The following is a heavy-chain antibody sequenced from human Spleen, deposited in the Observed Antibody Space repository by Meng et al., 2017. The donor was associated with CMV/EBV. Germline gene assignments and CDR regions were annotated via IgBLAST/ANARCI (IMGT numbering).Heavy chain of an antibody. CDR3: ARDGPRDYSNYLHYFDY. Sequence: SETLSLTCTVSGGSISSGTYYWGWIRQPPGKGLEWIGSIYYSGSTYYNPSLKSRVTISADTSTNQFSLKLNSVTAADTAVYFCARDGPRDYSNYLHYFDYWGQGTLVTVSS. CDR2: IYYSGST. CDR1: GGSISSGTYY. D-gene: IGHD4-11*01. V-gene: IGHV4-39*07. J-gene: IGHJ4*02.